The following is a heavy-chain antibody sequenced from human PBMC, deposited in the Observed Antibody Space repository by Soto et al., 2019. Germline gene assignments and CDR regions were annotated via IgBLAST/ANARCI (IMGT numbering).Heavy chain of an antibody. CDR1: DGAISSYY. V-gene: IGHV4-59*01. Sequence: SETRSLTCTVCDGAISSYYGSWIRQPPGKGLEWIGYIYYSGGTNYNPSIKSRVTLSVDTSKKQFSLKLRSVTAADTAVYYCARDGNKDWFDPWGQGTLVTVSS. J-gene: IGHJ5*02. D-gene: IGHD1-1*01. CDR2: IYYSGGT. CDR3: ARDGNKDWFDP.